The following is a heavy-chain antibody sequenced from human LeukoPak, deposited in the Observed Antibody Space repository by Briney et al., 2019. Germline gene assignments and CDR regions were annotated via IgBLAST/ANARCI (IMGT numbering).Heavy chain of an antibody. D-gene: IGHD3-22*01. J-gene: IGHJ3*02. CDR1: GYTFTSYY. Sequence: ASVKVSCKASGYTFTSYYMHWVRQAPGQGLERMGWINPNSGGTNYAQKFQGRVTMTRDTSISTAYMELSRLTSDDTAVFYCARAGLWDFSDSSGYHNGAFDIWGQGTMVTVSS. CDR3: ARAGLWDFSDSSGYHNGAFDI. CDR2: INPNSGGT. V-gene: IGHV1-2*02.